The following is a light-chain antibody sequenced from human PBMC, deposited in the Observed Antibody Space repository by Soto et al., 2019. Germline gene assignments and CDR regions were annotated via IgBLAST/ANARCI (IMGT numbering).Light chain of an antibody. CDR1: SSNIGNNY. Sequence: QSVLTQPPSVSAAPGQKVTISCSGSSSNIGNNYVSWYQQLPGTAPKLVIYDNNKRPSGIPDRLSGSKSGTSATLGITGLLTGDEAKYYCGTWDSSLSAGVFGGGTKVTVL. V-gene: IGLV1-51*01. CDR2: DNN. J-gene: IGLJ2*01. CDR3: GTWDSSLSAGV.